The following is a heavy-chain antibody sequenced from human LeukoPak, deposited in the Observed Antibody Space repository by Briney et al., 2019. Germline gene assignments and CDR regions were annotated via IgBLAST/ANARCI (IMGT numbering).Heavy chain of an antibody. CDR3: AKSGVEAGTYDC. J-gene: IGHJ4*02. CDR1: GFTFDDYA. CDR2: ISWNSGSI. V-gene: IGHV3-9*01. D-gene: IGHD6-19*01. Sequence: GRSLRLSCAASGFTFDDYAMHWVRQAPGKGLEWVSGISWNSGSIGYADSVKGRFTISRDNAKNSLYLQMNSLRAEDTALYYCAKSGVEAGTYDCWGQGTLVTVSS.